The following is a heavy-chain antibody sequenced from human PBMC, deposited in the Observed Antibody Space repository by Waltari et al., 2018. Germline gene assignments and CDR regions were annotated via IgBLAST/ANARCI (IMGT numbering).Heavy chain of an antibody. D-gene: IGHD6-19*01. CDR1: GGSISSSSYY. CDR2: IYYSGST. CDR3: ARDGSIAVAVNWYFDL. V-gene: IGHV4-39*07. J-gene: IGHJ2*01. Sequence: QLQLQESGPGLVKPSETLSLTCTVSGGSISSSSYYWGWIRQPPGKGLEWIGSIYYSGSTYYNPSLKSRVTISVDTSKNQFSLKLSSVTAADTAVYYCARDGSIAVAVNWYFDLWGRGTLVTVSS.